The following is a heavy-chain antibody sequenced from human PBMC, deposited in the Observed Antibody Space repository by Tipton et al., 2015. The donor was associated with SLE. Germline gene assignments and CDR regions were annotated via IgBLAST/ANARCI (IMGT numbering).Heavy chain of an antibody. CDR1: GDSLNSYY. J-gene: IGHJ4*01. D-gene: IGHD1-26*01. V-gene: IGHV4-59*13. CDR3: ARDLRGEWVTTFEH. Sequence: TLSLTCTVSGDSLNSYYWTWIRQPPGKGLEWIGCVSYSGAAKYNPSLESRVTISVDTSKNQFSLKLTSVTAADTAVYYCARDLRGEWVTTFEHWGQGTLVTVSS. CDR2: VSYSGAA.